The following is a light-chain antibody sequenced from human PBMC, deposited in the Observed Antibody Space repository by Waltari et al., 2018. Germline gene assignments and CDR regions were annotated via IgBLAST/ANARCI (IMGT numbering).Light chain of an antibody. J-gene: IGKJ4*01. Sequence: EIVLTQSPATLSLSPGERATLSCRASQSVSSSLAWYQQKPGQTPRLLIYGASSRATGFPDMFSGSGSGTDFTLTISSLEPEDFAVYYCQQYHTWPTFGGGTKVEIK. V-gene: IGKV3-15*01. CDR1: QSVSSS. CDR3: QQYHTWPT. CDR2: GAS.